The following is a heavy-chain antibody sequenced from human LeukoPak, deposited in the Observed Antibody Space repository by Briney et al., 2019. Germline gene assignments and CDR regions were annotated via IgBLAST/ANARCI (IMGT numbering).Heavy chain of an antibody. J-gene: IGHJ4*02. CDR1: GGSISSYY. CDR2: IYHSGST. V-gene: IGHV4-59*08. Sequence: SETLSLTCTVSGGSISSYYWSWIRQPPGKGLEWIGSIYHSGSTYYNPSLKSRVTISVDTSKNQFSLKLSSVTAADTAVYYCARVHGDYVNASFDYWGQGTLVTVSS. CDR3: ARVHGDYVNASFDY. D-gene: IGHD4-17*01.